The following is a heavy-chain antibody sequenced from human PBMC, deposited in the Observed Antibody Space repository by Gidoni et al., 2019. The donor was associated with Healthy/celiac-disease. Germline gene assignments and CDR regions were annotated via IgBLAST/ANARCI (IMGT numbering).Heavy chain of an antibody. Sequence: QLQLQESGSGLVKPSQTLSLTCAVSGGSISSGGYSWSWIRQPPGKGLEWIGYIYHSGSTYYNPSRKSRVTISVDRSKNQFSLKLSSVTAADTAVYYCARTAVDYYDILTGYYLYYYMDVWGKGTTVTVSS. D-gene: IGHD3-9*01. V-gene: IGHV4-30-2*01. CDR2: IYHSGST. CDR3: ARTAVDYYDILTGYYLYYYMDV. CDR1: GGSISSGGYS. J-gene: IGHJ6*03.